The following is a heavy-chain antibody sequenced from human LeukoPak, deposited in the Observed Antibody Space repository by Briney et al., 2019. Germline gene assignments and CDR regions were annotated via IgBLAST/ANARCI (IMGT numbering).Heavy chain of an antibody. CDR2: IYSGGST. J-gene: IGHJ5*02. CDR3: ARNSGGFWSGYYVWFDP. V-gene: IGHV3-53*01. D-gene: IGHD3-3*01. CDR1: GFTVSSNY. Sequence: GGSLRLSWAASGFTVSSNYMSWVRQAPGKGLEWVSVIYSGGSTYYADSVKGRFTISRDNSKNTLYLQMNSLRAEDTAVYYCARNSGGFWSGYYVWFDPWGQGTLVTVSS.